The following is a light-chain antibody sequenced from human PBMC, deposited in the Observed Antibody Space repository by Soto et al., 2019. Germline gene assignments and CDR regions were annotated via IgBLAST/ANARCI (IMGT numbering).Light chain of an antibody. CDR1: QSVSSY. CDR2: DAS. CDR3: QQAYTTPWT. V-gene: IGKV1-39*01. Sequence: DIQMTQSPSSLSASVGDRVTITCRASQSVSSYLNWYQQKPGKAPKVLISDASSLQSGVPSRFSGSGSGTDFTLTITSLQPEDSATYHCQQAYTTPWTFGHGTKVEIK. J-gene: IGKJ1*01.